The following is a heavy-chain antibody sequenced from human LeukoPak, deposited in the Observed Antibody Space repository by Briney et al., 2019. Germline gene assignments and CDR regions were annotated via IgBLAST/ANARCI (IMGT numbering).Heavy chain of an antibody. J-gene: IGHJ4*02. CDR1: GFTFSSYW. CDR3: ATYNAYAKREFAY. CDR2: IRTDGGEK. Sequence: GGSLRLSCAASGFTFSSYWMTWARQAPGKGLEWVANIRTDGGEKYYVDSLKGRFTISRDNAKNSLYLQMNSLRAEDTAIYYCATYNAYAKREFAYRGQGTLVTVSS. V-gene: IGHV3-7*01. D-gene: IGHD5-12*01.